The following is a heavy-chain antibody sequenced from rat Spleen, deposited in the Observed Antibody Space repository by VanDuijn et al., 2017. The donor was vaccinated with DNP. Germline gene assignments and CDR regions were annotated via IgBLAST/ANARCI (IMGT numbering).Heavy chain of an antibody. CDR1: GFTFSNYD. CDR2: ISYDGSST. CDR3: TTYYGYDY. D-gene: IGHD1-7*01. V-gene: IGHV5-7*01. Sequence: EVQLVESGGGLVQPGRSMKLSCAASGFTFSNYDMAWVRQAPKKGLECVATISYDGSSTYYRDSVKGRFTISRDNAKSTLYLQMDSLRSEDTATYYCTTYYGYDYWGQGVKVTVSS. J-gene: IGHJ2*01.